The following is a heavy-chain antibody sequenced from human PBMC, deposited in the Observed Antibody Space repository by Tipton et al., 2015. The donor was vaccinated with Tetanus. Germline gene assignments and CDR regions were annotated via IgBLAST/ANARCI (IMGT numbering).Heavy chain of an antibody. D-gene: IGHD3-22*01. CDR2: INYSGTT. Sequence: AGLVKPSETLSLTCAVYGGSFSGYYWNWIRQPPGKGLEWIGEINYSGTTNYNPSLKSRVTISVDTSKNQFSLKLSSVTAADTAVYYCARGAYSYDSSGYYYLLDPWGQGTLVTVSS. CDR1: GGSFSGYY. J-gene: IGHJ5*02. V-gene: IGHV4-34*01. CDR3: ARGAYSYDSSGYYYLLDP.